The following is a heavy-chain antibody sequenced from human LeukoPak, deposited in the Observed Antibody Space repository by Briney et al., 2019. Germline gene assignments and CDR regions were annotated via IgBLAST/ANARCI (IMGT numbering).Heavy chain of an antibody. CDR3: ASLGATPLIDY. D-gene: IGHD5-12*01. Sequence: SETLSLTCTVSGGSISSSSYYWGWIRQPPGKGLEWIGGIYYSGSTYYNPSLKSRVTISVDTSKNQFSLKLSSVTAADTAVYYCASLGATPLIDYWGQGTLVTVSS. CDR1: GGSISSSSYY. CDR2: IYYSGST. J-gene: IGHJ4*02. V-gene: IGHV4-39*01.